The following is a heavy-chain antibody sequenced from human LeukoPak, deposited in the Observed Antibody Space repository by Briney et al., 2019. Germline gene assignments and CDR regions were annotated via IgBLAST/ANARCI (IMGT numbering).Heavy chain of an antibody. CDR3: ERCSTVHCIFDAFDI. V-gene: IGHV1-2*02. D-gene: IGHD2-8*01. CDR1: GYTFTGHY. J-gene: IGHJ3*02. Sequence: ASVKVSCKSSGYTFTGHYMHWVRQAPGQGPEWLGWINPNSGGTNYAQKFQGRVTMTRDTSISTAYMELSGLRADDTAVYYCERCSTVHCIFDAFDIWGQGTMVTVSS. CDR2: INPNSGGT.